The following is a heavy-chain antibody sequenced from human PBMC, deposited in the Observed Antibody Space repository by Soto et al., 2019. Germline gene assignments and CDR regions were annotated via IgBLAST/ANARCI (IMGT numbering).Heavy chain of an antibody. D-gene: IGHD3-22*01. CDR2: IYYSGST. J-gene: IGHJ4*02. V-gene: IGHV4-31*03. CDR1: GGSISSGGYY. Sequence: TSETLSLTCTVSGGSISSGGYYWSWIRQHPGKGLEWIGYIYYSGSTYYNPSLKSRVTISVDTSKNQFSLKLSSVTAADTAVYYCARVGYDSSGYYRLYLVQGSALFDYWGPGTLVNVSS. CDR3: ARVGYDSSGYYRLYLVQGSALFDY.